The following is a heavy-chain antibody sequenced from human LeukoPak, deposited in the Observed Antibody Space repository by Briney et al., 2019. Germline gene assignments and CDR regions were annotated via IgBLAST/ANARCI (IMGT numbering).Heavy chain of an antibody. CDR2: ISAYNGNT. CDR3: ARDPPRYYDFWSGYYNWFDP. Sequence: ASVKVSCKASGYTFTSYGISWVRQAPGQGLEWMGWISAYNGNTNYAQKLQGRVTMTTDTSTSTAYMELRSLRSDDTAVYYCARDPPRYYDFWSGYYNWFDPWGQGILVTVSS. D-gene: IGHD3-3*01. CDR1: GYTFTSYG. J-gene: IGHJ5*02. V-gene: IGHV1-18*01.